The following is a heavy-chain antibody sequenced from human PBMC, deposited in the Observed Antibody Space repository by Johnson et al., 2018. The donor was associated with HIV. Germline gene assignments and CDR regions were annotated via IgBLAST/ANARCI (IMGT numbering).Heavy chain of an antibody. D-gene: IGHD1-7*01. CDR1: GFTV. V-gene: IGHV3-53*01. CDR3: ARDPPGTTAGAFDI. J-gene: IGHJ3*02. CDR2: IYSGGST. Sequence: VQLVESGGGLIQPGGSLRLSCVASGFTVRKGLEWVSVIYSGGSTYYADSVKGRFTISRDNSKNTLYLQMNSLRAEDTAVYYCARDPPGTTAGAFDIWGQGTMVTVSS.